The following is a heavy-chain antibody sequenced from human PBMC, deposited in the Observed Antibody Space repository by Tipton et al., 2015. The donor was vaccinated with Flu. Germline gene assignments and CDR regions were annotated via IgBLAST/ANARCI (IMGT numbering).Heavy chain of an antibody. D-gene: IGHD1-1*01. V-gene: IGHV1-3*04. J-gene: IGHJ5*02. Sequence: QLVQSGAEVKKPGASVKISCKTSGYTFTTYAIHWVRQAPGQRLEWMGWINTGSGNTKYSQNFQGRVTITRDTSASTAFMELNSLRSEDTAVFYCARGLDWNLDWFDPWGQGTLLTVSS. CDR2: INTGSGNT. CDR1: GYTFTTYA. CDR3: ARGLDWNLDWFDP.